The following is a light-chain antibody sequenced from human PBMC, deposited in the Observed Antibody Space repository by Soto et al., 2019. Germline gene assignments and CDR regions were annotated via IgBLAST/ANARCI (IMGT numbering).Light chain of an antibody. CDR3: QQYGSSPPLT. CDR2: GAS. Sequence: EFVLTQSPGTLSLSPGERATLSCRASQSVSSSYLAWYQQKPGQAPRILIYGASTRATGIPDRFSGSGSGTDFTLTISRLEPEDFELDYCQQYGSSPPLTFGGGTKVEIK. CDR1: QSVSSSY. V-gene: IGKV3-20*01. J-gene: IGKJ4*01.